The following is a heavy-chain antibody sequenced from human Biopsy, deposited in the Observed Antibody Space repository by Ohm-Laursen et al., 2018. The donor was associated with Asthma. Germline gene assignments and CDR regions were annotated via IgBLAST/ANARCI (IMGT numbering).Heavy chain of an antibody. CDR2: ISSSGAST. Sequence: SLRLSCAAFGFSFSNFAIHWVRQAPGKGLEWVSSISSSGASTYYADSVKGRFTISRDNSKNTLYLQMSSLRADDTAVYYCAKGGTYTTDRYAYWGQGSLVTVSS. D-gene: IGHD1-26*01. CDR1: GFSFSNFA. CDR3: AKGGTYTTDRYAY. J-gene: IGHJ4*02. V-gene: IGHV3-23*01.